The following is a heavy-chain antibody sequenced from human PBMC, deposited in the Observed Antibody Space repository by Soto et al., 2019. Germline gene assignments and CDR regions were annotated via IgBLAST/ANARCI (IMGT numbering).Heavy chain of an antibody. J-gene: IGHJ6*02. D-gene: IGHD4-4*01. Sequence: ASVKVSCKDSVYTFTSYGISCVRQAHGQGLEWMGWISAYNGNTNYAQKLQGRVTMTTDTSTSTAYMELRSLRSDDTAVYYCARASEFTPITVTTRYYYYGMDVWGQGTTVTVSS. CDR2: ISAYNGNT. CDR1: VYTFTSYG. V-gene: IGHV1-18*01. CDR3: ARASEFTPITVTTRYYYYGMDV.